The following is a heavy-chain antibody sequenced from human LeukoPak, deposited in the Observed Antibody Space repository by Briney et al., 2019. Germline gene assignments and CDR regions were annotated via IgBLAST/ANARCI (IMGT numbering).Heavy chain of an antibody. V-gene: IGHV4-30-2*01. J-gene: IGHJ5*02. CDR1: GGSISSGGYY. CDR2: IYHSGST. CDR3: ARENNHLTWFDP. Sequence: PSETLSLTCTVSGGSISSGGYYWSWIRQPPGKGLEWIGYIYHSGSTYYNPSLKSRVTISVDTSKNQFSLRLSSVTAADTAVYYCARENNHLTWFDPWGQGTLVTVSS.